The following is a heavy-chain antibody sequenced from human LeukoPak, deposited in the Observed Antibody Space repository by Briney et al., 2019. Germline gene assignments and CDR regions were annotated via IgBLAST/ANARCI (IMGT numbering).Heavy chain of an antibody. CDR1: GFTFDDYA. CDR3: AKDSSSWTRGLFDY. Sequence: QPGGSLRLSCAASGFTFDDYAMHWVRHAPGKGLEWVSLISGDGGSTYYADSVKGRFTISRDNGKNSLYLQMNSLRTEDTALYYCAKDSSSWTRGLFDYWGQGTLVTVSS. D-gene: IGHD6-13*01. CDR2: ISGDGGST. V-gene: IGHV3-43*02. J-gene: IGHJ4*02.